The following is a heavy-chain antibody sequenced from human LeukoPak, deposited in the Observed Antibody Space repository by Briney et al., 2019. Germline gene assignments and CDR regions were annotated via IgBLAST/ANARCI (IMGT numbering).Heavy chain of an antibody. CDR2: ISGSGGGT. CDR1: QFTFSDYA. Sequence: PGGSLRLSCAASQFTFSDYAMSWVRQAPGKGLEWVSIISGSGGGTYYADSVKGRFTTSRDNSKNTLTLQINSLRAEDTALYYCARSSQYDILTGYCDYWGQGTLVTVSS. V-gene: IGHV3-23*01. J-gene: IGHJ4*02. CDR3: ARSSQYDILTGYCDY. D-gene: IGHD3-9*01.